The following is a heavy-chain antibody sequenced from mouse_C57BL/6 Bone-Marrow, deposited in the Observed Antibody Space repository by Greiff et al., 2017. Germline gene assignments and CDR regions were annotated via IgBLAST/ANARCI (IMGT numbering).Heavy chain of an antibody. V-gene: IGHV1-76*01. CDR3: AREGGSGLYYYAMDY. J-gene: IGHJ4*01. Sequence: VQLQQSGAELVRPGASVKLSCKASGYTFTDYYINWVKQRPGQGLEWIARIYPGSGNTYYNEKFKGKATLTAEKSSSTAYMQLSSLTTEDSAVYFCAREGGSGLYYYAMDYWGQGTSVTVSS. D-gene: IGHD3-2*02. CDR1: GYTFTDYY. CDR2: IYPGSGNT.